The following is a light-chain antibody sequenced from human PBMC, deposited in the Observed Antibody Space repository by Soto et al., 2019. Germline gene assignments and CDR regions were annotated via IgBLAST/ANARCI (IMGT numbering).Light chain of an antibody. J-gene: IGKJ5*01. V-gene: IGKV1-33*01. CDR3: QQYENLPT. CDR1: QNINNY. CDR2: DAS. Sequence: DIQMTQAPSSLSASVGGRATITCQASQNINNYLNWYQQKPGRAPKLLIYDASNLEAGVPSRFRGSGSGTDFTFTISRLQPEDIATYYCQQYENLPTFGQGTRLEIK.